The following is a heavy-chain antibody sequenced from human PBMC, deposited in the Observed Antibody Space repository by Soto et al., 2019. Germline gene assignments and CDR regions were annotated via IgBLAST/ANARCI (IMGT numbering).Heavy chain of an antibody. Sequence: GGSLRLSCAASGFTFSSYGMHWVRQAPGKGLEWVAVIWYDGSNKYYADSVKGRFTISRDNSKNTLYLQMNSLRAEDTAVYYCARDQKHSSAWYGNWFDPWGQGTLVTVSS. D-gene: IGHD6-19*01. CDR3: ARDQKHSSAWYGNWFDP. CDR1: GFTFSSYG. CDR2: IWYDGSNK. V-gene: IGHV3-33*01. J-gene: IGHJ5*02.